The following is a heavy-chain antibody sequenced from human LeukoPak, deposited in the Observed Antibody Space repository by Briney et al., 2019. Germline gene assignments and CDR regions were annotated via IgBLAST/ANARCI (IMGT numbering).Heavy chain of an antibody. D-gene: IGHD3-22*01. CDR1: GGSFSGYY. J-gene: IGHJ3*02. Sequence: SETLSLTCAVYGGSFSGYYWSWIRQPPGKGLEWIGEINHSGSTNYNPSLKSRVTISVDTSKNQFSLKLSSVTAADTAVYYCARGTSSSGYYRDAFDISGQATMVTVSS. CDR2: INHSGST. V-gene: IGHV4-34*01. CDR3: ARGTSSSGYYRDAFDI.